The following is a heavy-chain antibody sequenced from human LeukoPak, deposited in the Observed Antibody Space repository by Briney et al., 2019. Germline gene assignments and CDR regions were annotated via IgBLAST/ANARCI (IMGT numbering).Heavy chain of an antibody. Sequence: PSETLSLTCVVSGASVSTSHWNWIRQLPGKGLEWIGCLSYTGKTDYNPSVASRVTISLGTSKNQVSLKLRSVTAADTAVYYCSEGYFEPFDHWGRGTLVTVSS. D-gene: IGHD2/OR15-2a*01. CDR3: SEGYFEPFDH. J-gene: IGHJ4*02. CDR1: GASVSTSH. V-gene: IGHV4-59*02. CDR2: LSYTGKT.